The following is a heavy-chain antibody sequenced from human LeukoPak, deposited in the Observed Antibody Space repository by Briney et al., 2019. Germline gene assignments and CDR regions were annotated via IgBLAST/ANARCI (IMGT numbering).Heavy chain of an antibody. J-gene: IGHJ4*02. CDR1: GFTFSSYA. D-gene: IGHD3-22*01. Sequence: GRSLRLSCAASGFTFSSYAMHWVREAPGKGLEWVAVISYDGSKEYHGDSVKGRCTVSRDNAKNTLYLQMNSLRAEDTAVYYCAKDHYYDSRGYYIDYWGQGTLVTVSS. CDR3: AKDHYYDSRGYYIDY. V-gene: IGHV3-30*04. CDR2: ISYDGSKE.